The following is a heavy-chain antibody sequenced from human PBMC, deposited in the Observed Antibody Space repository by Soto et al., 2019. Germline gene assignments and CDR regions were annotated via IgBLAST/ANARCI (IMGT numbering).Heavy chain of an antibody. CDR2: IYTSGST. CDR1: GDSISSYY. D-gene: IGHD3-10*01. CDR3: ARTPVITRVRGVTYGMDV. Sequence: KPSEPLSLTCTVSGDSISSYYWSWIRQPAGKGMEWIGRIYTSGSTNYNPSLKSRVTMSVDTSKNQFSLKLSSVTAADAAVYYCARTPVITRVRGVTYGMDVWGQGTTVTVSS. V-gene: IGHV4-4*07. J-gene: IGHJ6*02.